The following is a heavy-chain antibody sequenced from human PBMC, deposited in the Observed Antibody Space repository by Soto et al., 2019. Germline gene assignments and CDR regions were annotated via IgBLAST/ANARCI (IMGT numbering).Heavy chain of an antibody. Sequence: QITLKESGPTLVKPTQTLTRTCTFSGFSLSSSGVGVGWIRQPPGKALEWLALIYWDNYKQYSPSLKNRFTITKDTSKNQVVLTMTKMEPVDTVTYYCARVMGSGTVGVFDYWGQGTLVTVSS. D-gene: IGHD6-13*01. CDR2: IYWDNYK. CDR1: GFSLSSSGVG. V-gene: IGHV2-5*02. CDR3: ARVMGSGTVGVFDY. J-gene: IGHJ4*02.